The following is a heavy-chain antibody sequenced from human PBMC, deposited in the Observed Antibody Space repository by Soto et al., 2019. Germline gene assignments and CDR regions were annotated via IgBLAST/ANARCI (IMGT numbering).Heavy chain of an antibody. CDR2: ISAYNGNT. CDR3: AKGVLDRTLFPCTGISCPGRRTFDI. Sequence: PAASVKVSCKASGYTFTSYGISWVRQAPGQGLEWMGWISAYNGNTNYAQKLQGRVTMTTDTSTSTAYMELRSLRVEDTAVYYCAKGVLDRTLFPCTGISCPGRRTFDIRGQGTMVTVSS. J-gene: IGHJ3*02. CDR1: GYTFTSYG. V-gene: IGHV1-18*01. D-gene: IGHD2-8*02.